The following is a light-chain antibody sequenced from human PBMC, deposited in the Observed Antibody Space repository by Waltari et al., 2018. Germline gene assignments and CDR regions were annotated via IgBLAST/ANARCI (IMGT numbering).Light chain of an antibody. V-gene: IGLV2-14*03. J-gene: IGLJ1*01. CDR2: DVS. Sequence: QSALTQPASVSGSPGQSISISCTGTSSDSGGYNYASWYQQHPAKAPKLLIYDVSQRPLGISNRFSGSKSGNTASLTISGLQAEDEADYYCSSYTSSSTFVFGIGTKVTVL. CDR1: SSDSGGYNY. CDR3: SSYTSSSTFV.